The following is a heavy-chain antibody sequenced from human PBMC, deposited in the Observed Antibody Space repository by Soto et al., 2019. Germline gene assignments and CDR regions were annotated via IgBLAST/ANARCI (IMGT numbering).Heavy chain of an antibody. D-gene: IGHD6-19*01. V-gene: IGHV1-3*01. CDR1: GYTFTSYA. J-gene: IGHJ3*02. CDR2: INAGNGNT. Sequence: GASVEVSCKASGYTFTSYAMRWVRQAPGQRLEWMGWINAGNGNTKYSQKFQGRVTITRDTPASTAYMELSSLRSEDTAVYYCARSVAGTTDAFDIWGQGTMVTVSS. CDR3: ARSVAGTTDAFDI.